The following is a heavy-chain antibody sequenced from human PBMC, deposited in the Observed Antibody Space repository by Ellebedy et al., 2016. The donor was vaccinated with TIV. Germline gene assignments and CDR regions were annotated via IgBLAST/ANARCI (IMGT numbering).Heavy chain of an antibody. CDR1: GFTFRNFA. CDR2: ISSSGVST. D-gene: IGHD3-22*01. J-gene: IGHJ4*02. V-gene: IGHV3-23*01. Sequence: GESLKISCAASGFTFRNFAMTWVRQAPGKGLEWVSSISSSGVSTDYADSVRDRVTISRDNSKNTLYLQMNSLRADDSAVYYCAKLDSSGYYYGRFDYWGQGTLVTVSS. CDR3: AKLDSSGYYYGRFDY.